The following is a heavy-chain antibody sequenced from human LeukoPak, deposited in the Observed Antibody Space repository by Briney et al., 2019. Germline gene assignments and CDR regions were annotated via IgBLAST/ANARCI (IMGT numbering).Heavy chain of an antibody. CDR3: VRRVNSGTYYYFDY. V-gene: IGHV3-74*01. CDR1: ELTFSNYW. D-gene: IGHD1-26*01. J-gene: IGHJ4*02. Sequence: GGSLRLSCAASELTFSNYWMNWVRQAPGKGLVWVSLISGDGSYTNYADSVKGRFTISRDDAKNTLYLQMNSLRAEDTAVYYCVRRVNSGTYYYFDYWGLGTLVTVSS. CDR2: ISGDGSYT.